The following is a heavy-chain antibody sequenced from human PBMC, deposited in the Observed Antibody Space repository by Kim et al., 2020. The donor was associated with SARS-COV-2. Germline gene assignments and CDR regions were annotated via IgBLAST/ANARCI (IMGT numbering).Heavy chain of an antibody. J-gene: IGHJ5*02. V-gene: IGHV3-48*01. CDR3: ARGFDP. CDR2: SSSTI. Sequence: SSSTIYYADSVKGRCTISRNKAKNSLYLQMDSLRAEDTAIYYGARGFDPWGQGTLVTVSS.